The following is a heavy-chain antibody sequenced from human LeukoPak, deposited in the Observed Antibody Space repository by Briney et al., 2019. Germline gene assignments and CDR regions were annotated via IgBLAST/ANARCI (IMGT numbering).Heavy chain of an antibody. CDR2: IKQDESEK. Sequence: AGGSLRLSCVFSGFTFSNYWMSWVRQAPGKGLEWVANIKQDESEKHYVDSVKGRFTISRDNAKNSLYLQMNSLRAEDTAVYYCARVEGPWGQGTLVTVSS. V-gene: IGHV3-7*03. CDR1: GFTFSNYW. CDR3: ARVEGP. J-gene: IGHJ4*02.